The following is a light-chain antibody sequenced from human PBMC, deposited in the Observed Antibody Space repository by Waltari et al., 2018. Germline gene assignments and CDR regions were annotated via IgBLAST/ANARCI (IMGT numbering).Light chain of an antibody. Sequence: QSALTQPRPVSGSPGQSVTIPCAGTSSDFGGFKFVSWYQQHPGKAPKVMIYDVTKRPSGVPDRFSGSKSGNTASLTISGLQADDEADYYCCSYAGSCTPWMFGGGTTLTVL. CDR1: SSDFGGFKF. V-gene: IGLV2-11*01. J-gene: IGLJ3*02. CDR2: DVT. CDR3: CSYAGSCTPWM.